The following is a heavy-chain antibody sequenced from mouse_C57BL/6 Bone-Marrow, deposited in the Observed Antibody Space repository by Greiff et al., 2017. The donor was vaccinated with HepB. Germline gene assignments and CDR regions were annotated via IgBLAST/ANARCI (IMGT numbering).Heavy chain of an antibody. Sequence: EVQGVESGAELVRPGASVKLSCTASGFNIKDYYMHWVKQRPEQGLEWIGRIDPEDGDTEYAPKFQGKATMTADTSSNTAYLQLSSLTSEDTAVYYCTTGDYYGSSPLYFDVWGTGTTVTVSS. D-gene: IGHD1-1*01. CDR2: IDPEDGDT. CDR1: GFNIKDYY. V-gene: IGHV14-1*01. J-gene: IGHJ1*03. CDR3: TTGDYYGSSPLYFDV.